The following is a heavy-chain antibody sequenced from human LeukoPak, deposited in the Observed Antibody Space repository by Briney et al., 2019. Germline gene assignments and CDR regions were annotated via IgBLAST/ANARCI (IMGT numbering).Heavy chain of an antibody. CDR2: ISSSSSYI. Sequence: GGSLRLSCAASGFTFSSYSMNWVRQAPGKGLEWVSSISSSSSYIYYADSVKGRFTISRDNAKNSLYLQMNSLRAEDTAVYYCARGNYDILTGYLYYYYYGMDVWGQGTTVTVSS. D-gene: IGHD3-9*01. V-gene: IGHV3-21*01. J-gene: IGHJ6*02. CDR3: ARGNYDILTGYLYYYYYGMDV. CDR1: GFTFSSYS.